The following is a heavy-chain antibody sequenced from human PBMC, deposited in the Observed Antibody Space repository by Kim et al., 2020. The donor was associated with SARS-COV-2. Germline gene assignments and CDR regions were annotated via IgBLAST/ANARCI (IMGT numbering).Heavy chain of an antibody. V-gene: IGHV3-33*01. D-gene: IGHD3-10*01. J-gene: IGHJ3*02. CDR3: ARDGWGGYDPFDI. Sequence: GGSLRLSCAASGFTFSSYGMHWVRQAPGKGLEWVAVIWYDGSNKYYADSVKGRFTISRDNSKNTLYLQMNSLRAEDTAVYYCARDGWGGYDPFDIWGQGTMVTVSS. CDR2: IWYDGSNK. CDR1: GFTFSSYG.